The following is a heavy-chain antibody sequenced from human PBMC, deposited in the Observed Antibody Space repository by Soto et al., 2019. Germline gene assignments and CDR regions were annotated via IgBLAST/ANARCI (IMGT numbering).Heavy chain of an antibody. J-gene: IGHJ4*02. CDR2: IYSGGNT. Sequence: PGGSLRLSCAASGFTVSGNYMSWVRQAPGKGREWVALIYSGGNTYYADYVKGRFTISRDNSKNTLYLQMNSLRAEDTAVYYCARGLYFYDNSGYLPFDYWGQGNLVTVSS. V-gene: IGHV3-53*01. CDR3: ARGLYFYDNSGYLPFDY. D-gene: IGHD3-22*01. CDR1: GFTVSGNY.